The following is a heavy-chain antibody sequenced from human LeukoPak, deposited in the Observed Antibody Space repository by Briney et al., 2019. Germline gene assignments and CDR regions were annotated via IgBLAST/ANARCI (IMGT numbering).Heavy chain of an antibody. J-gene: IGHJ1*01. CDR1: GFTVSSNY. D-gene: IGHD3-3*01. V-gene: IGHV4-34*01. CDR3: ARLFGYPQYFQH. Sequence: GSLRLSCAASGFTVSSNYMSWIRQPPGKGLEWIGEINHSGSTNYSPSLKSRVTISVDTSKNQFSLKLSSVTAADTAVYYCARLFGYPQYFQHWGQGTLVTVSS. CDR2: INHSGST.